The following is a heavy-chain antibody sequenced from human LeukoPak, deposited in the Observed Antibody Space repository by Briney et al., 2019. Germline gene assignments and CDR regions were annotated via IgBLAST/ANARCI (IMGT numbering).Heavy chain of an antibody. Sequence: PGGSLRLSCAASGFTFSSYAMHWVRQAPGKGLEYVSAISSNGGSTYYANSVKGRFTISRDNSKNTLYLQMGSLRAEDMAVYYCASSYKLGAFDTWGQGTMVTVSS. CDR2: ISSNGGST. V-gene: IGHV3-64*01. CDR3: ASSYKLGAFDT. J-gene: IGHJ3*02. D-gene: IGHD2-2*02. CDR1: GFTFSSYA.